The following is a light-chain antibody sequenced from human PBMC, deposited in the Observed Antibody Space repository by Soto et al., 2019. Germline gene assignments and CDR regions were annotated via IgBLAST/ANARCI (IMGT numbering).Light chain of an antibody. CDR3: QQYGSSPRIT. CDR1: QSFGSSY. V-gene: IGKV3-20*01. Sequence: EVVLTQSPGTLSLSPGERATLSCRASQSFGSSYLAWYQQKPGQAPRLLIYGASTRATGIPDRFSGSGSGTDFTLTISRLEPEDFAVYYCQQYGSSPRITFGQGTRLEIK. CDR2: GAS. J-gene: IGKJ5*01.